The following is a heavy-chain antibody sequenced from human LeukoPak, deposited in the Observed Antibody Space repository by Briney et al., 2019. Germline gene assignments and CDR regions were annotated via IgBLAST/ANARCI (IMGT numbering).Heavy chain of an antibody. CDR2: IDHRGDT. CDR3: ARGPTISETGYFDF. V-gene: IGHV4-34*01. CDR1: GGSFSRYY. D-gene: IGHD1-1*01. Sequence: SETLSLTCAVYGGSFSRYYWSWIRQSPGKGLEWIAEIDHRGDTNYNPSVRSRVTISVDTSKNQFSLKVRSLSAADTAVYYCARGPTISETGYFDFWGQGTLVTVSS. J-gene: IGHJ4*03.